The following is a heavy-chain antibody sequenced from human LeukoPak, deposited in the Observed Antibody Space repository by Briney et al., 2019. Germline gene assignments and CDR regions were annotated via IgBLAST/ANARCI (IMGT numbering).Heavy chain of an antibody. V-gene: IGHV4-59*01. D-gene: IGHD3-9*01. CDR3: AKTDILTGYHYYYYGMDV. J-gene: IGHJ6*02. CDR1: GGSLSSYY. CDR2: IYYTGSA. Sequence: PSETLSLTCTVSGGSLSSYYWTWIRQPPGKGLEWIGYIYYTGSASYNPSLKSRVTISVQTSKNQFSLKLSSVTAADTAVYYCAKTDILTGYHYYYYGMDVWGQGTTVTVSS.